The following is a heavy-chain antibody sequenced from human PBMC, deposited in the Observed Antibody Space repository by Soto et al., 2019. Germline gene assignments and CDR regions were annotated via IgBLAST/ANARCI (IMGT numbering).Heavy chain of an antibody. CDR3: ARAKSAPTLFDY. CDR2: IYYSGST. CDR1: DGSISSGGYY. V-gene: IGHV4-31*03. J-gene: IGHJ4*02. Sequence: SETLSLTCTVSDGSISSGGYYWSWIRQHPGKGLEWIGYIYYSGSTYYNPSLKSRVTISVDTSKNHFSLKLSSVTAADTSVYYCARAKSAPTLFDYWGQGTLVTVSS.